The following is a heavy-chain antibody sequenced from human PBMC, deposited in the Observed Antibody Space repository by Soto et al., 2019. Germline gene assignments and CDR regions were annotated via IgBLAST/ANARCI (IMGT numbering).Heavy chain of an antibody. Sequence: ASVKVSCKVSGYTLTELSIHWVRQAPGEGLEWMGGFDLENGETIYAQKFQGRVTMTRDTSISTAYMELSRLRSDDTAVYYCAASYSSGWRWGQGTLVTVSS. D-gene: IGHD6-19*01. J-gene: IGHJ4*02. CDR2: FDLENGET. CDR1: GYTLTELS. CDR3: AASYSSGWR. V-gene: IGHV1-24*01.